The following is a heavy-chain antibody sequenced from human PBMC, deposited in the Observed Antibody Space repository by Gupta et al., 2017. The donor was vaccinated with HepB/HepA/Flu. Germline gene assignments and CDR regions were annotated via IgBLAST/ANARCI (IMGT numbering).Heavy chain of an antibody. D-gene: IGHD3-10*01. CDR2: VYSSGDT. CDR1: GGPITNYY. V-gene: IGHV4-4*07. Sequence: QVQLQESGPVLIKPSETLSLTCTVSGGPITNYYWSWIRQPAGKGPEWIGRVYSSGDTNYNPSLKSRVTMSVGTSKNQFLLRLNSVTAADTAMYYCARQKAIGFNVFDIWGQGTMVTVSS. CDR3: ARQKAIGFNVFDI. J-gene: IGHJ3*02.